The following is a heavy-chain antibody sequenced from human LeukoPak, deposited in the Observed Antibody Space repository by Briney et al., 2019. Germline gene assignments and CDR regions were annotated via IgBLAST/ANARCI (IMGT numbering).Heavy chain of an antibody. CDR3: ARQLSRYCSSTSCLGWFDP. CDR1: GGSISSYY. D-gene: IGHD2-2*01. J-gene: IGHJ5*02. Sequence: PSETLSLTCTVSGGSISSYYWSWIRQPAGKGLEWIGRIYTSGSTNYNPSLKSRVTISVDTSKNQFSLKLSSVTAADTAVYYCARQLSRYCSSTSCLGWFDPWGQGTLVTVSS. CDR2: IYTSGST. V-gene: IGHV4-4*07.